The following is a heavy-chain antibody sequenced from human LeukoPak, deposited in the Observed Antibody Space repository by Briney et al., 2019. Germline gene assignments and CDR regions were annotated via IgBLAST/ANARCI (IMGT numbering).Heavy chain of an antibody. CDR3: ARAPTPRDTMAIGY. Sequence: ASVKVSCKASEYTFTGYYMHWVRQAPGQGLEWMGWINPNSGGTNYAQKFQGRVTMTRDTSISTAYMELSRLRSDDTAVYYCARAPTPRDTMAIGYWGQGTLVTVSS. D-gene: IGHD3-10*01. CDR2: INPNSGGT. V-gene: IGHV1-2*02. J-gene: IGHJ4*02. CDR1: EYTFTGYY.